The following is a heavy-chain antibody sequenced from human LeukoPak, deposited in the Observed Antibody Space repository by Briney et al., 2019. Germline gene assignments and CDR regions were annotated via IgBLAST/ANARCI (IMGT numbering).Heavy chain of an antibody. Sequence: GGSLSLSCAASGFTVSSNYMSWVRQAPGKGLEWVSVIYSGGSTYYADSVKGRFTISRDNSKNTVYLQMNSLRAEDTAVYYCARNTAMVDYGMDVWGQGTTVTVSS. CDR3: ARNTAMVDYGMDV. CDR2: IYSGGST. V-gene: IGHV3-53*01. J-gene: IGHJ6*02. D-gene: IGHD5-18*01. CDR1: GFTVSSNY.